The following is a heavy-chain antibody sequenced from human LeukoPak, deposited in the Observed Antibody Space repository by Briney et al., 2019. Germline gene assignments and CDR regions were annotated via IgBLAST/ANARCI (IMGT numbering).Heavy chain of an antibody. V-gene: IGHV4-31*03. CDR1: GDSISSGGYY. CDR3: ARDESSGRFDY. CDR2: IYYSGST. Sequence: SETLSLTCTVSGDSISSGGYYRSWIRQHPGKGLEWIGYIYYSGSTYYNPSLKSRVTISVDTSKNQFSLKLSSVTAADTAVYYCARDESSGRFDYWGQGTLVTVSS. D-gene: IGHD3-22*01. J-gene: IGHJ4*02.